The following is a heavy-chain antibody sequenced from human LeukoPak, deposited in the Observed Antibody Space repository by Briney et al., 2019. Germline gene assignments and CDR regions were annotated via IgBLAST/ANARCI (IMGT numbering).Heavy chain of an antibody. Sequence: PGGSLRLSCAASGFTFSSYWMHWVRQAPGKGLVWVSRINSDGSSTSYADSVKGRLTISRDNAKNTLYLQMNSLRAEDTAVYYCARVGRDTRVDYFDYWGQGTLVTVSS. D-gene: IGHD5-18*01. V-gene: IGHV3-74*01. CDR1: GFTFSSYW. J-gene: IGHJ4*02. CDR3: ARVGRDTRVDYFDY. CDR2: INSDGSST.